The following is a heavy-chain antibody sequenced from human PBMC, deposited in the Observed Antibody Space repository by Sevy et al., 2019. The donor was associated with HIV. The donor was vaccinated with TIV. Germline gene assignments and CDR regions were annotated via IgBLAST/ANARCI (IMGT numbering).Heavy chain of an antibody. CDR3: ARRRTALVAGHYYGLDV. CDR2: MCYYGNT. CDR1: GDSVSSGSYH. J-gene: IGHJ6*02. V-gene: IGHV4-61*01. Sequence: SETLSLTCTVSGDSVSSGSYHWSWIRQPPGKGLEWIGYMCYYGNTNLNPSLRSRVTMSVDTSENQFSLKLSSVTAADTAVYYCARRRTALVAGHYYGLDVWGQGTTVTVSS. D-gene: IGHD5-18*01.